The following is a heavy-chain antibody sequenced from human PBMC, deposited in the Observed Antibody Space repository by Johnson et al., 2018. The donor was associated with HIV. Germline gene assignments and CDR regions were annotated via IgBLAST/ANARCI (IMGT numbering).Heavy chain of an antibody. Sequence: QVQVLESGGGVVQPGRSLRLSCAASGFTFSSYAMHWVRQAPGKGLEWVAVISYDGSNKYYADSVKGRVTISRDNSKNTLYLQMNSLRAEDTAVYYCERDSSRGRIVGAHDAFDIWGQGTMVTVSS. J-gene: IGHJ3*02. CDR2: ISYDGSNK. CDR1: GFTFSSYA. V-gene: IGHV3-30*04. CDR3: ERDSSRGRIVGAHDAFDI. D-gene: IGHD1-26*01.